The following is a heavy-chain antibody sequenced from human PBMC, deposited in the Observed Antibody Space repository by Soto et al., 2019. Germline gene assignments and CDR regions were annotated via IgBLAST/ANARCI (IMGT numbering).Heavy chain of an antibody. CDR1: GFTFSSYA. V-gene: IGHV3-23*01. Sequence: VGSLRLSCAASGFTFSSYAMSWVRQAPGKGLEWVPAISGSGGSTYYADSVKGRFTISRDNSKNTLYLQMNSLRAEDTAVYYCAKDGCSGGSCYWVNNWFDPWGQGTLVTVPQ. J-gene: IGHJ5*02. CDR2: ISGSGGST. CDR3: AKDGCSGGSCYWVNNWFDP. D-gene: IGHD2-15*01.